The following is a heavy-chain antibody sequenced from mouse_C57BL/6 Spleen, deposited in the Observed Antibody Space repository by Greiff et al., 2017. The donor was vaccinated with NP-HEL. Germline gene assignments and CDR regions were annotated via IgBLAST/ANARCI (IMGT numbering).Heavy chain of an antibody. CDR3: ARRRYEYDDGYFDV. J-gene: IGHJ1*03. V-gene: IGHV1-80*01. Sequence: VQLQQSGAELVKPGASVKISCKASGYAFSSYWMNWVKQRPGKGLEWIGQIYPGDGDTNYNGKFKGKATLTADKSSSTAYMQLSSLTSEDSAVYFCARRRYEYDDGYFDVWGTGTTVTVSS. CDR1: GYAFSSYW. D-gene: IGHD2-4*01. CDR2: IYPGDGDT.